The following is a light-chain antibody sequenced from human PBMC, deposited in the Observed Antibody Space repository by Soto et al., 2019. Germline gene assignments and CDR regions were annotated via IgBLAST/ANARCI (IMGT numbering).Light chain of an antibody. CDR2: AAS. J-gene: IGKJ5*01. CDR3: QQLNSFPIT. CDR1: QAISSY. Sequence: DIQVTQAPSFLSSSAVDRSSITCVASQAISSYLAWYQQNPGRAPKPLIYAASTLQSGVPSRFSGSGSGTEFTLTITSLQPEDFATYYCQQLNSFPITFGQGTRLEIK. V-gene: IGKV1-9*01.